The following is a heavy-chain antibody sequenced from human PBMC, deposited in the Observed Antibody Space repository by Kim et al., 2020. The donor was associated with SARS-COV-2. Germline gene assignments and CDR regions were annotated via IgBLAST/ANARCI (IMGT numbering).Heavy chain of an antibody. J-gene: IGHJ6*02. CDR3: ARVSEGGDQLPQYYYYYGMDV. CDR1: GYTFTGYY. V-gene: IGHV1-2*02. Sequence: ASVKVSCKASGYTFTGYYMHWVRQAPGQGLEWMGWINPNSGGTNYAQKFQGRVTMTRDTSISTAYMELSRLRSDDTAVYYCARVSEGGDQLPQYYYYYGMDVWGQGTTVTVSS. CDR2: INPNSGGT. D-gene: IGHD2-2*01.